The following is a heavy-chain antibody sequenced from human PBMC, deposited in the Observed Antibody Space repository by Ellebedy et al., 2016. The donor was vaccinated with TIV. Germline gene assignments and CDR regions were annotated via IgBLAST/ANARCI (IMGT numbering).Heavy chain of an antibody. J-gene: IGHJ6*03. Sequence: SETLSLTXTVSGGSISNNYWSWIRQPAGKGLEWIGRIYTSGSTNSNPSLRGRVTMSLDTSKNQFSLKLSSVTAADTAVYYCARYYYYYYMDVWGIGTTVTVSS. V-gene: IGHV4-4*07. CDR1: GGSISNNY. CDR2: IYTSGST. CDR3: ARYYYYYYMDV.